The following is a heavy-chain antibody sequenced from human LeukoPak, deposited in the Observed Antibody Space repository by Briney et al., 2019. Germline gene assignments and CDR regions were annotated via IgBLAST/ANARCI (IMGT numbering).Heavy chain of an antibody. D-gene: IGHD3-3*01. V-gene: IGHV4-34*01. CDR1: GGSFSGYY. CDR2: INHSGST. J-gene: IGHJ3*02. Sequence: SETLSLTYAVYGGSFSGYYWSWIRRPPGKGLEWIGEINHSGSTNYNPSLKSRVTISVDTSKNQFSRKLSSVTAADTAVYYCARGRRVSYYDFWSGYYRAFDICGQGTMVTVSS. CDR3: ARGRRVSYYDFWSGYYRAFDI.